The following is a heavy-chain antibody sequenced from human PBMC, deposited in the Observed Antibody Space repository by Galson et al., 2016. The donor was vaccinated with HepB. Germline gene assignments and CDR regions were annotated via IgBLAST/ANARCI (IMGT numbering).Heavy chain of an antibody. CDR2: ISNDGSIK. D-gene: IGHD1-26*01. V-gene: IGHV3-30*03. J-gene: IGHJ4*02. Sequence: SLRLSCAASGFTFRNYGMHWVRQAPGKGLEWVALISNDGSIKYYADSVKRRFTISRDDSNNTLYLKMNSLKTEDTAVYRSTTSVGANEFDYWGRGTLVTVSS. CDR1: GFTFRNYG. CDR3: TTSVGANEFDY.